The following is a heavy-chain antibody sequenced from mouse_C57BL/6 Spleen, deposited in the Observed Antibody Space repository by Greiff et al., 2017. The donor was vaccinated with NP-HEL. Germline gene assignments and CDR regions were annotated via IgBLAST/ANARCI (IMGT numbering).Heavy chain of an antibody. CDR2: IHPNSGST. Sequence: QVQLQQPGAELVKPGASVKLSCKASGYTFTSYWMHWVKQRPGQGLEWIGMIHPNSGSTNYNEKFKSKATLTVDKSSSTAYMQLSSLTSADSAVYNSAREKNWTTFYAMGYWGQGTSVTASS. V-gene: IGHV1-64*01. J-gene: IGHJ4*01. CDR3: AREKNWTTFYAMGY. CDR1: GYTFTSYW. D-gene: IGHD2-12*01.